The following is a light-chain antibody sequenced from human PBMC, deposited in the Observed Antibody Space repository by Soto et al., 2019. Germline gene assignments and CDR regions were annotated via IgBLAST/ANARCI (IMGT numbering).Light chain of an antibody. CDR3: QQRNVWPPVT. J-gene: IGKJ5*01. Sequence: EIVMSQSPATVSVSPGERATLSCRASQSVKNNVAWYQQKPGQAPRLLIYAASTRATDIPTRFSGRGSGTEFTLTISSLQSEDFAVYYCQQRNVWPPVTFGQGTRLEI. V-gene: IGKV3-15*01. CDR1: QSVKNN. CDR2: AAS.